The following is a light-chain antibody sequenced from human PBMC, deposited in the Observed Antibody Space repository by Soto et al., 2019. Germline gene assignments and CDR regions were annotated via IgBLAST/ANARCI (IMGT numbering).Light chain of an antibody. CDR2: EVS. V-gene: IGLV2-14*01. Sequence: QSALTQPASVSGSPGQSITISCVGGYNSVSWYQQHPGRAPKLMIYEVSTRPSGVSNRFSGSKSGNTASLTISGLQAEDEADYYCCSYTTSSTLDVVFGGGTQLTVL. CDR1: GGYNS. CDR3: CSYTTSSTLDVV. J-gene: IGLJ2*01.